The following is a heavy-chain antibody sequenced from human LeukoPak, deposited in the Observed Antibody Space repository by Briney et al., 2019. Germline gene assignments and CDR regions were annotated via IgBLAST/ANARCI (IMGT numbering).Heavy chain of an antibody. CDR2: ISTYNGNT. D-gene: IGHD2-15*01. CDR1: GYTFTNYV. J-gene: IGHJ5*02. CDR3: AREGEYCSGGTCHSPLNWFDP. V-gene: IGHV1-18*01. Sequence: GASVKVSCKASGYTFTNYVINWVRQAPGHGLEWMGWISTYNGNTNYPHKLQGRVTMTTDTFTSTAYMELRSLRSDDTAVYYCAREGEYCSGGTCHSPLNWFDPWGQGTLVTVSS.